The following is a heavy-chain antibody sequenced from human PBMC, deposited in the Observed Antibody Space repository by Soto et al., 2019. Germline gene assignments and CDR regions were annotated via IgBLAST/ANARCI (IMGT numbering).Heavy chain of an antibody. Sequence: SETLSLTCTVSGGSISSSSYYWGWIRQPPGKGLEWIGSIYYSGSTYYNPSLKSRVTISVDTSKNQFSLKLSSVTAADTAVYYCARSTLTSIYYYDRNYFDYWGQGTLVTVSS. V-gene: IGHV4-39*01. CDR2: IYYSGST. CDR1: GGSISSSSYY. J-gene: IGHJ4*02. CDR3: ARSTLTSIYYYDRNYFDY. D-gene: IGHD3-22*01.